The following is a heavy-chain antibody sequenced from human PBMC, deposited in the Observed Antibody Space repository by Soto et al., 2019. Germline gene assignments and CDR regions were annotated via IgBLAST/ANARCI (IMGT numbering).Heavy chain of an antibody. Sequence: ELQLLESGGGLVKHGGSLRLSCAASGFTFSSYAMTWVRQAPGNGLEWVSAICGRGGGTYYADSVKGWFTISRDNSKNTLYLQMNSLRAEDTAVYYCATPIGKEHCSGGACYSGGDYWGQGALVTVSS. D-gene: IGHD2-15*01. J-gene: IGHJ4*02. CDR1: GFTFSSYA. V-gene: IGHV3-23*01. CDR3: ATPIGKEHCSGGACYSGGDY. CDR2: ICGRGGGT.